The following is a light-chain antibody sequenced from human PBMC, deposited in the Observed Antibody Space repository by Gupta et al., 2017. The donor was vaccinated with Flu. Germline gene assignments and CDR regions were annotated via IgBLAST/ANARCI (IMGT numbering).Light chain of an antibody. CDR2: KTD. CDR3: LIMNGGAWV. V-gene: IGLV7-43*01. CDR1: AGAVISDYY. J-gene: IGLJ3*02. Sequence: QTVVTQEPSLTVSPGGTVTLTCASSAGAVISDYYPNWFQQKAGQAPRALIYKTDIKHAWTPARFSGSLIGGRAALTLSGVQPEDEADYYCLIMNGGAWVFGGGTKLTVL.